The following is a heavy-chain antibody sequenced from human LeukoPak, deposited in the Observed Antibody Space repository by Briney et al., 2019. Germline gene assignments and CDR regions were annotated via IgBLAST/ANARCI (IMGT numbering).Heavy chain of an antibody. D-gene: IGHD3-10*01. Sequence: KPGGPLRLSCAASGFTFSNAWMSWVRQAPGKGLEWVGRIKSKNDGGTTDYGAPVKGRFTISRDDSKNTLYLQMNSLRAEDTAVYYWARDPYTPTTTEYYYGSGSHDWGQGTLVTVSS. CDR1: GFTFSNAW. V-gene: IGHV3-15*01. CDR2: IKSKNDGGTT. CDR3: ARDPYTPTTTEYYYGSGSHD. J-gene: IGHJ4*02.